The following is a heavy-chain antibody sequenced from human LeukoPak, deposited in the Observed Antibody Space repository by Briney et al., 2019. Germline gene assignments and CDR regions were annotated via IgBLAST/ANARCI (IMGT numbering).Heavy chain of an antibody. V-gene: IGHV4-59*01. CDR1: GGSLSSYY. D-gene: IGHD4-17*01. CDR2: IYYSGST. CDR3: ARAYGLDAFDI. J-gene: IGHJ3*02. Sequence: PSETLSLTCTVSGGSLSSYYWSWIRQPPGKGLEWIGYIYYSGSTNYNPSLKSRVTISVDTSKNQFSLKLSSVPAADTAVYYCARAYGLDAFDIWGQGTMVTVSS.